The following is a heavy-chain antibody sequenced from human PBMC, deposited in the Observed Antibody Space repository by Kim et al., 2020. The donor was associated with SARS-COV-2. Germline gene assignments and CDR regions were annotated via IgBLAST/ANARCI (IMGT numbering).Heavy chain of an antibody. J-gene: IGHJ6*02. CDR1: GYSFTSYW. D-gene: IGHD3-22*01. CDR3: ARNYYDSSGYYDNYYYYGMDV. V-gene: IGHV5-51*01. CDR2: IYPGDSDT. Sequence: GESLKISCKGSGYSFTSYWIGWVRQMPGKGLEWMGIIYPGDSDTRYSPSFQGQVTISADKSIRTAYLQWSSLKASDTATYYCARNYYDSSGYYDNYYYYGMDVWGQGTTVTVSS.